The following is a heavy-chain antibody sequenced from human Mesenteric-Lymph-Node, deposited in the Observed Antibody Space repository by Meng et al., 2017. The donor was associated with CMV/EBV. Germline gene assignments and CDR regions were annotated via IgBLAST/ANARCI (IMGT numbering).Heavy chain of an antibody. CDR2: ISSTTTYI. CDR1: DYY. J-gene: IGHJ2*01. Sequence: DYYMNWIPQAPGKGLEWVSSISSTTTYIYYADSLKDRFTISRDNAKNSLYLQMNSLRAEDTAVYYCARDGAYYDFWSGPRQWYFDLWGRGTPVTVSS. V-gene: IGHV3-69-1*01. CDR3: ARDGAYYDFWSGPRQWYFDL. D-gene: IGHD3-3*01.